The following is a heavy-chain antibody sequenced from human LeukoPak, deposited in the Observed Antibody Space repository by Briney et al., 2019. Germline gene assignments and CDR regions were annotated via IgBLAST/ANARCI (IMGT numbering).Heavy chain of an antibody. CDR1: GYTFTGYY. V-gene: IGHV1-2*02. CDR3: ARFGNDHGSGNH. D-gene: IGHD3-10*01. Sequence: ASLTVSCKASGYTFTGYYMHWLRQAAGQGLEWMGWINTNSGGTYYAQKFRGRVTLTRDTSISTAQMEPSRLRSNDTDVYYCARFGNDHGSGNHWGQGTLATVSS. CDR2: INTNSGGT. J-gene: IGHJ5*02.